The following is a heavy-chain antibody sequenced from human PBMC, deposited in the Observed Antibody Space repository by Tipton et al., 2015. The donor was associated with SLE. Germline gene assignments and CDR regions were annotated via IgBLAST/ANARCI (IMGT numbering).Heavy chain of an antibody. CDR3: ARVIPDYYGSGPLDY. CDR2: IYSGGST. Sequence: SLRLSCAASGFTFSRYWMHWVRQAPVKGLVWVSVIYSGGSTYYADSVKGRFTISRDNSKNTLYLQMNSLRAEDTAVYYCARVIPDYYGSGPLDYWGQGTLVTVSS. V-gene: IGHV3-53*01. CDR1: GFTFSRYW. D-gene: IGHD3-10*01. J-gene: IGHJ4*02.